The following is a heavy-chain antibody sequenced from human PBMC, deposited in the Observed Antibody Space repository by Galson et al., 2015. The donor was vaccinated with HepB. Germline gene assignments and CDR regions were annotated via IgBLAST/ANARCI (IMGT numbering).Heavy chain of an antibody. CDR2: ISSSSSTI. V-gene: IGHV3-48*04. CDR1: GFTFSSYS. CDR3: ASGFGFWSGYYSRGGWYWFDY. Sequence: LRLSCAASGFTFSSYSMNWVRQAPGKGLEWVSYISSSSSTIYYADSVKGRFTISRDNAKNTLYLQMNSLRAEDTAVYYCASGFGFWSGYYSRGGWYWFDYWGQGTLVTVSS. D-gene: IGHD3-3*01. J-gene: IGHJ4*02.